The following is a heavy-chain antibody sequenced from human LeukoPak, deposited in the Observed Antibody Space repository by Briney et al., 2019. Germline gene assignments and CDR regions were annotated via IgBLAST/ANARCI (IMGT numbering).Heavy chain of an antibody. D-gene: IGHD6-13*01. CDR3: AKGRSSWSAFDY. J-gene: IGHJ4*02. CDR1: GFTFSSYS. V-gene: IGHV3-23*01. CDR2: MTGSGGST. Sequence: PGGSLRLSCAASGFTFSSYSMNWVRQAPGKGLGWVSTMTGSGGSTYYADSVKGRFTISRDNSKNTLYLQMNSLRAEDTAVYYCAKGRSSWSAFDYWGQGTLVTVSS.